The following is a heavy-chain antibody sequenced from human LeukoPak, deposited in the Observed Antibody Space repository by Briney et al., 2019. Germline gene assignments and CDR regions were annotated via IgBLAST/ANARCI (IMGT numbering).Heavy chain of an antibody. CDR2: IYYSGST. Sequence: SETLSLTCTVSGGSISSSSYYWGWIRQPPGKGLEWIGSIYYSGSTYYNPSLKSRVTISVDTSKNQFSLKLSSVTAADTAVYYCARDEAYSSSWTNWFDPWGQGTLVTVSS. CDR3: ARDEAYSSSWTNWFDP. V-gene: IGHV4-39*07. CDR1: GGSISSSSYY. J-gene: IGHJ5*02. D-gene: IGHD6-13*01.